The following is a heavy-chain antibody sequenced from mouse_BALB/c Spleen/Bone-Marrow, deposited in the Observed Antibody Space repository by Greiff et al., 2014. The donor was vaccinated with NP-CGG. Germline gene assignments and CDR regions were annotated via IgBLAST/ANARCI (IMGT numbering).Heavy chain of an antibody. CDR1: GSTFSDYY. V-gene: IGHV5-4*02. CDR2: ISDGGSYT. CDR3: ARDGDYTYAWFAY. Sequence: EVQVVESGGGLVKPGGSLKLSCAASGSTFSDYYMYWVRQTPEKRLEWVATISDGGSYTFYPDSVKGRFTISRDNAKYNLYLQMSSLKSEDTAMYYCARDGDYTYAWFAYWGQGTLVTVSA. D-gene: IGHD2-14*01. J-gene: IGHJ3*01.